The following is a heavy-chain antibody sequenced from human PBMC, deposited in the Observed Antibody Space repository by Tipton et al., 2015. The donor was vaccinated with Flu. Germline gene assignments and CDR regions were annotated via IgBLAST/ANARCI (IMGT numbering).Heavy chain of an antibody. CDR3: ARDRRFYGMDV. Sequence: VQSGGSLRLSCAASGFAFSSFWMHWVRQVPGRGLVWVARINADGSSTNYADSVKGRFTISRDNARSTLYLQMNSLRGEDTADYYCARDRRFYGMDVWGPGTTVTVSS. CDR2: INADGSST. J-gene: IGHJ6*02. D-gene: IGHD3-16*01. CDR1: GFAFSSFW. V-gene: IGHV3-74*01.